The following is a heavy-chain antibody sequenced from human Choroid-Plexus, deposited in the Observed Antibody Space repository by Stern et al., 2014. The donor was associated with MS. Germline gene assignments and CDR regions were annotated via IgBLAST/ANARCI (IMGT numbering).Heavy chain of an antibody. V-gene: IGHV3-30*18. CDR1: GFTFSNFG. CDR3: AKDRQWSTYFFDY. CDR2: ISYDGSDT. J-gene: IGHJ4*02. Sequence: VQLVESGGGVAQPGRPLILSCAASGFTFSNFGMHWVRQAPGKGLEGVALISYDGSDTYYEDSVKGRFTIFRDNSKNTLYMHMNSLRAEDTAVYYCAKDRQWSTYFFDYWGQGSLVTVSS. D-gene: IGHD2-15*01.